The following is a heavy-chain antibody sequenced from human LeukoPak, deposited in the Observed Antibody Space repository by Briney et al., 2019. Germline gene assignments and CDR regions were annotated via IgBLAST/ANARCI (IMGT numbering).Heavy chain of an antibody. CDR2: IYSGGST. CDR1: GFTASSNY. Sequence: SLRLSCAASGFTASSNYMSWVRHAPGKGLEWVSLIYSGGSTYYAASVRGRFTISREKSNNTVCLQMNSLRAEDTAVYDCAGGNYGSGIQQGAFDIWGQGTIVTVSS. D-gene: IGHD3-10*01. J-gene: IGHJ3*02. V-gene: IGHV3-53*01. CDR3: AGGNYGSGIQQGAFDI.